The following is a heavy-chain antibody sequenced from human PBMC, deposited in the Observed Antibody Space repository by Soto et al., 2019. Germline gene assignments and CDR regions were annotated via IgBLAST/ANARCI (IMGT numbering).Heavy chain of an antibody. CDR2: ISYDGSNK. CDR3: ARAPTTVTTAYYFDY. J-gene: IGHJ4*02. V-gene: IGHV3-30-3*01. Sequence: QVQLVXSGGXVVQPGRSLRLSCAASGFTFSSYAMHWVRQAPXXGLEWVAVISYDGSNKYYADSVKGRFTISRDNSKNTLYLQMNSLRAEDTAVYYCARAPTTVTTAYYFDYWGQGTLVTVSS. D-gene: IGHD4-17*01. CDR1: GFTFSSYA.